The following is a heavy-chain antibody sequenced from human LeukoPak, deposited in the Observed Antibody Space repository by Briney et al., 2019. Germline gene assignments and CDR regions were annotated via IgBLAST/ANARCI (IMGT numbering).Heavy chain of an antibody. CDR2: IYHSGST. D-gene: IGHD3-16*01. CDR1: GGSIGDSYW. CDR3: ARDVPGGGLNLDY. V-gene: IGHV4-4*02. Sequence: SETLSLTCAVSGGSIGDSYWWTWVRQPPGKGLEWIGEIYHSGSTNYNPSLKGRVTISLDKSKNQFSLNLNSMTAADTAVYYCARDVPGGGLNLDYWGQRTMVAVSS. J-gene: IGHJ4*02.